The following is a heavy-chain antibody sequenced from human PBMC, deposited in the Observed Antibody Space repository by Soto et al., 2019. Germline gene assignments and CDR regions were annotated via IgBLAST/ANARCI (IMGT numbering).Heavy chain of an antibody. D-gene: IGHD6-13*01. V-gene: IGHV3-11*06. J-gene: IGHJ5*02. CDR2: SSSARNYT. Sequence: AGSLRLSCSASGFTISDHYMSWIRQAPGKGLEWISYSSSARNYTNYADSVKGRFTISRDNAKNSLYLQMNSLRAEDTAVYCCARGTHHSNWYQWFDPWGQGTPVTVS. CDR1: GFTISDHY. CDR3: ARGTHHSNWYQWFDP.